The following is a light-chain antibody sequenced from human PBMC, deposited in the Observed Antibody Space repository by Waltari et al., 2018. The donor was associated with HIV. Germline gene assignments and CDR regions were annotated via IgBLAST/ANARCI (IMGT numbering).Light chain of an antibody. J-gene: IGKJ1*01. V-gene: IGKV1-39*01. Sequence: DIQMTQSPSSLSASVGDSVTITCRESQSISSYLNWYQQKPGKAPKLLIYAASSLQSGVPSRFSGSGSGTDFTLTISSLQPEDFATYYCQQSYGTPRTFGQGTKVEIK. CDR1: QSISSY. CDR2: AAS. CDR3: QQSYGTPRT.